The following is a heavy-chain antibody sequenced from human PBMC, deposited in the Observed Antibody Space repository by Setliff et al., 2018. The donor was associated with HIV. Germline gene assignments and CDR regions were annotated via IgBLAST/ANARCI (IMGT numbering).Heavy chain of an antibody. V-gene: IGHV4-4*07. CDR1: NVSFNSYY. CDR3: ARGGGTSSPIDYHYYIDV. Sequence: SETLSLTCTVSNVSFNSYYWSWIRHPAGRALEWIGRIYSSGSTNYNPSLKSRVKMSLDTSKNQFSLKLSSVTAADTAVYYCARGGGTSSPIDYHYYIDVWGKGTTVTVSS. D-gene: IGHD6-6*01. J-gene: IGHJ6*03. CDR2: IYSSGST.